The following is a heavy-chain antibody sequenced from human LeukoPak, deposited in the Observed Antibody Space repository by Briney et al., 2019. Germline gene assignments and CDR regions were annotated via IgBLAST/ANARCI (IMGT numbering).Heavy chain of an antibody. CDR3: AKYTASGTRWFDP. CDR1: GFTFSSYA. J-gene: IGHJ5*02. CDR2: IDSSGVTT. Sequence: PGGSLRLSYAASGFTFSSYAMSWVRRAPGKGLEWVSAIDSSGVTTYYADSVKGRFTVSRDNSKNTLYLQMNSLRAEDTAVYYCAKYTASGTRWFDPWGQGTLVTVSS. V-gene: IGHV3-23*01. D-gene: IGHD1-1*01.